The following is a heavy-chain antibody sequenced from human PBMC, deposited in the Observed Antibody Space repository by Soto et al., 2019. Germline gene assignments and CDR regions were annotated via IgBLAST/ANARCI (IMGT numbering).Heavy chain of an antibody. Sequence: GSLRLSCAASGFTFSNDWMTWVRQAPGKGLEWVANIKRDGSEKYYVDSVRGRFTISRDNAKDSLYLQMNSLRAEDTAVYYCAREDLLWWLDHWGQGTLVTVSS. CDR1: GFTFSNDW. CDR3: AREDLLWWLDH. CDR2: IKRDGSEK. J-gene: IGHJ5*02. V-gene: IGHV3-7*03. D-gene: IGHD2-21*01.